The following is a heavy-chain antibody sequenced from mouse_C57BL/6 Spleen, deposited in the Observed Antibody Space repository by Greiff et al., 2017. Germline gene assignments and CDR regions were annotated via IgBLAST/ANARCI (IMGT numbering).Heavy chain of an antibody. V-gene: IGHV1-61*01. Sequence: QVQLQQPGAELVRPGSSVKLSCKASGYTFTSYWMDWVKQRPGQGLEWIGNIYPSDSETHYNQKFKDKDTLTVDKSSSTAYMQLSSLTSEASAVYYCAREGSNYVRFAYWGQGTLVTVSA. D-gene: IGHD2-5*01. CDR1: GYTFTSYW. CDR3: AREGSNYVRFAY. CDR2: IYPSDSET. J-gene: IGHJ3*01.